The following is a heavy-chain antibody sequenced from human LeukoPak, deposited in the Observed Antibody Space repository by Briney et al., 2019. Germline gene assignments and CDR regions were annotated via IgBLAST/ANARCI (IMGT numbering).Heavy chain of an antibody. J-gene: IGHJ3*02. CDR1: DDSFSSHY. Sequence: SETLSLTCAVSDDSFSSHYWTWVRQPPGKGLEWIGYISYIGSTNYNPSLKSRVTISIDTSKNQFSLKLGSVTAADTAVYYCARDLVTVTKGFDIWGQGTMVSVSS. CDR3: ARDLVTVTKGFDI. D-gene: IGHD4-17*01. V-gene: IGHV4-59*11. CDR2: ISYIGST.